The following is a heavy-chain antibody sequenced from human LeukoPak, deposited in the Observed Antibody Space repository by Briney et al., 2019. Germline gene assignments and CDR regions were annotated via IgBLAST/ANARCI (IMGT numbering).Heavy chain of an antibody. V-gene: IGHV1-69*05. CDR2: IIPIFGTA. Sequence: SVKVSCKASGGTFNSYAISWVRQAPGQGLEWMGGIIPIFGTANYAQKFQGRVTITTDESTSTAYMELSSLRSEDAAVYYCANSVGNSDFWSGYYPPDSWGQGTLVTVSS. CDR3: ANSVGNSDFWSGYYPPDS. D-gene: IGHD3-3*01. J-gene: IGHJ5*01. CDR1: GGTFNSYA.